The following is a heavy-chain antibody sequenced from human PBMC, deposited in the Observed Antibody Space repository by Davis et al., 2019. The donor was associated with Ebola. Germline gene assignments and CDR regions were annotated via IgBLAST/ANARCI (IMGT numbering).Heavy chain of an antibody. CDR2: ISGSGGDP. CDR1: GFTFSTYA. D-gene: IGHD6-19*01. J-gene: IGHJ6*04. Sequence: GESLKISCSASGFTFSTYAMTWVRQAPGKGLEWVSRISGSGGDPHYADPVKGRFTISRDNSKNTLYLQMNSLRAEDTAVFYCAKRATVKVAGANYYNAMDVWGKGTTVTVSS. V-gene: IGHV3-23*01. CDR3: AKRATVKVAGANYYNAMDV.